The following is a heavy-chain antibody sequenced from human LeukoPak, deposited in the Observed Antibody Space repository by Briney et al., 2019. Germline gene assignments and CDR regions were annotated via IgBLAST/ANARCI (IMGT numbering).Heavy chain of an antibody. J-gene: IGHJ4*02. CDR3: ARVYAVLRYFDWLNYFDY. D-gene: IGHD3-9*01. CDR2: INHSGST. CDR1: GGSFSGYY. Sequence: PSETLSLTCAVYGGSFSGYYWSWIRQPPGEGLEWIGEINHSGSTNYNPSLKSRVTISVDTSKNQFSLKLSSVTAADTAVYYCARVYAVLRYFDWLNYFDYWGQGTLVTVSS. V-gene: IGHV4-34*01.